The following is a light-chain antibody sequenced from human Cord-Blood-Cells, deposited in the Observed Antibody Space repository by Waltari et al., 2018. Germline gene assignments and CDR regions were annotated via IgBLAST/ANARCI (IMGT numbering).Light chain of an antibody. J-gene: IGKJ1*01. CDR2: GAS. CDR3: QQYNNWPPWP. CDR1: QSVSSN. Sequence: EIEMTQSPATLSVSPGERAPLSCRASQSVSSNLPWYQQKPGQAPRLLIYGASTRATGIPARFSGSGSGTEFTLTISSLQSEDFAVYYCQQYNNWPPWPFGQGTKVEIK. V-gene: IGKV3-15*01.